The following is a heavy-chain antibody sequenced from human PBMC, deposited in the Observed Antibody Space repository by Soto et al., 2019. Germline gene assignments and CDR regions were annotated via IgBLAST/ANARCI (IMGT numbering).Heavy chain of an antibody. D-gene: IGHD5-18*01. CDR2: ISGSGGST. Sequence: EVQLLESGGGLVQPGGSLRLSCAASGFTFSSYAMRWVRQAPGKGLEWVSAISGSGGSTYYADSVKGRFTSSRYNSKNSLYLQMNSLRAEDTAVYYCAKGRGYSPYGMDVWGQGTTVTVSS. J-gene: IGHJ6*02. V-gene: IGHV3-23*01. CDR1: GFTFSSYA. CDR3: AKGRGYSPYGMDV.